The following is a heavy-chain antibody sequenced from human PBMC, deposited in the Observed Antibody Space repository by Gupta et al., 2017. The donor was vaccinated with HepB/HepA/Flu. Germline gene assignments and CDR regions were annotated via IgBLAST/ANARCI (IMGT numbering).Heavy chain of an antibody. J-gene: IGHJ3*02. CDR2: ISYDGSNK. CDR3: AYIPLPSAPEMAPDAFDI. V-gene: IGHV3-30*03. CDR1: GFTFSSYG. D-gene: IGHD5-24*01. Sequence: QVQLVESGGGVVQPGRSLRLSCAASGFTFSSYGMHCVRQAPGKGLEWVAVISYDGSNKYYADSVKGRFTISRDNSKNTLYLQMNSLRAEDTAVYYCAYIPLPSAPEMAPDAFDIWGQGTMVTVSS.